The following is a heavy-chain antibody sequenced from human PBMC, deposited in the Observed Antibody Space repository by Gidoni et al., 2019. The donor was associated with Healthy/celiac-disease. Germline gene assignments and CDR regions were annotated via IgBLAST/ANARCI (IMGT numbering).Heavy chain of an antibody. CDR2: ISVDGGST. J-gene: IGHJ4*02. CDR3: AKDTKYDSSGYTHY. Sequence: EVQLVVSGGGVVQPGGSLRLPCAASGCTCVDYAMHWVRQAPGKGLEWVSLISVDGGSTYYADSVKSRFTITRDNSKNSLYLQMNSLRTEDTALYYCAKDTKYDSSGYTHYWGQGTLVTVSS. V-gene: IGHV3-43*02. D-gene: IGHD3-22*01. CDR1: GCTCVDYA.